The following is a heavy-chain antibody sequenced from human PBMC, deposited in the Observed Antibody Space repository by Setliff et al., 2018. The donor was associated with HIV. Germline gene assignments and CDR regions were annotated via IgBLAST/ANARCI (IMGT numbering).Heavy chain of an antibody. V-gene: IGHV3-66*01. Sequence: PGGSLRLSCAASGFTVSRNYMSWVRQAPGKGLEWVSVIYSGGSTYYADTVKGRFTISRDNSKNTLYLQMNSLRAEDTAVYYCAKATGSATSPRGSFDYWGRGTLVTVS. CDR3: AKATGSATSPRGSFDY. J-gene: IGHJ4*02. CDR1: GFTVSRNY. D-gene: IGHD3-16*01. CDR2: IYSGGST.